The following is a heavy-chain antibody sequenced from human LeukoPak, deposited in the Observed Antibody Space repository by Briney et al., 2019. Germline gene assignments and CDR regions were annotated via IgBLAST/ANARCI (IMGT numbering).Heavy chain of an antibody. CDR1: GFTFSSYG. Sequence: GGSLRLSCAAAGFTFSSYGMHWVRQAPGKGLEWVAVIWYDGSNKYYADSVKGRFTISRDNSKNTLYLQMNSLRAEDTAVYSCARARDGSGSFDYWGQGTLVTVSS. CDR2: IWYDGSNK. CDR3: ARARDGSGSFDY. V-gene: IGHV3-33*01. J-gene: IGHJ4*02. D-gene: IGHD3-10*01.